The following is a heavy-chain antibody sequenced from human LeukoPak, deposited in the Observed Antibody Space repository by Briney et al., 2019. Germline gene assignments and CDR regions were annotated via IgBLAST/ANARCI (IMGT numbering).Heavy chain of an antibody. CDR2: ISSSGDTI. CDR1: GFTFSSYN. Sequence: GGSLRLSCAASGFTFSSYNMNWVRQAPGKGLEWVSYISSSGDTIYYADSVKGRFTISRDNAKKSLYLQMNSLRAEDTAVYYCARDYYDSSGLDYWGQGTLVTVSS. CDR3: ARDYYDSSGLDY. V-gene: IGHV3-48*03. J-gene: IGHJ4*02. D-gene: IGHD3-22*01.